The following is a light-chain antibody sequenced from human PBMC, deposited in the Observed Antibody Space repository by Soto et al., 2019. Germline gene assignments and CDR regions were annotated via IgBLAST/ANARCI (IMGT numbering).Light chain of an antibody. CDR3: QQYNDRWT. J-gene: IGKJ1*01. CDR2: DAS. V-gene: IGKV3-11*01. Sequence: EIVLTQSPATLSLSPGERATLSCRASQSVSSYLAWYQQKPGQAPRLLIYDASNRATGIPARFSGSGSGTEFTLTISSLQSEDFAVYYCQQYNDRWTFGQGTTVEIK. CDR1: QSVSSY.